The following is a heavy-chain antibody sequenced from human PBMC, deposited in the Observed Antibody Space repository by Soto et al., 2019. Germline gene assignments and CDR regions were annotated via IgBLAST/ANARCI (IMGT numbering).Heavy chain of an antibody. CDR3: TSSLNLIVTDD. V-gene: IGHV3-21*01. J-gene: IGHJ4*02. D-gene: IGHD1-26*01. CDR2: ISSSSSYI. CDR1: GVSFSDYT. Sequence: GGSLRLSCAASGVSFSDYTMNWVRQAPGKGLEWVSSISSSSSYIYYADSVRGRFTISRDNAKNSLYLQMNSLRAKDTAVYYCTSSLNLIVTDDWGQGTLVIVSS.